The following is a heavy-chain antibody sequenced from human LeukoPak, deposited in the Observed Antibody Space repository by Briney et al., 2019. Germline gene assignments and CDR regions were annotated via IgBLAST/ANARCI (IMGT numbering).Heavy chain of an antibody. CDR2: IYSGGST. CDR3: ARGSRYGSGSYFFDY. CDR1: GFTVSSNY. Sequence: PGGSLRLSCAASGFTVSSNYMSWVRQAPGKGLEWVSVIYSGGSTYYADSVKGRFTISRDNSKNTLYLQMNSLSAEDTAVYYCARGSRYGSGSYFFDYWGQGTLVTVSS. D-gene: IGHD3-10*01. J-gene: IGHJ4*02. V-gene: IGHV3-53*01.